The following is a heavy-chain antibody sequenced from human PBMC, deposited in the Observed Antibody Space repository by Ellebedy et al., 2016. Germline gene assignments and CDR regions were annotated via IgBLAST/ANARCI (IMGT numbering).Heavy chain of an antibody. V-gene: IGHV4-59*01. CDR1: GGSISSYY. D-gene: IGHD1-26*01. Sequence: GSLRLSXTVSGGSISSYYWSWIRQPPGKGLEWIGYIYYSGSTNYNPSLKSRVTISVDTSKNQFSLKLSSVTAADTAVYYCARDFIVGALSYYYYGMDVWGQGTTVTVSS. CDR2: IYYSGST. J-gene: IGHJ6*02. CDR3: ARDFIVGALSYYYYGMDV.